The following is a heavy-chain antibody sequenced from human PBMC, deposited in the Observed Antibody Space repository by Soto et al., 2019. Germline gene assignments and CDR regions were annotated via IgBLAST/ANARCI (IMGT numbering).Heavy chain of an antibody. CDR1: GGSINSSGYY. CDR2: IDYTGNT. D-gene: IGHD5-18*01. V-gene: IGHV4-39*01. J-gene: IGHJ4*02. CDR3: ARINKGYGTDS. Sequence: KTSDTLSLTCTVSGGSINSSGYYWGCIRQPPGKGLEWIASIDYTGNTFYNPSLTSRVTISVDTSKNQFSLKVTSVTAADTAVYYCARINKGYGTDSWGQGTLVTVSS.